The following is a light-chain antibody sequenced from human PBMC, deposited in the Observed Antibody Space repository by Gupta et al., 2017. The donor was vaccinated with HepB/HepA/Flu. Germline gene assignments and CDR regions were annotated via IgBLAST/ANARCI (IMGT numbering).Light chain of an antibody. J-gene: IGLJ1*01. CDR3: ATWYDSLSGYV. V-gene: IGLV1-47*01. CDR2: RNN. Sequence: VLTQPASASATPRQRVTSSCSSSSSNIGSNYAYWYQQFPRTAPKLLIYRNNQRHSGVPDRFSGSKSGTSASLAISGLRPDDEADYYCATWYDSLSGYVFGNGTNVTVL. CDR1: SSNIGSNY.